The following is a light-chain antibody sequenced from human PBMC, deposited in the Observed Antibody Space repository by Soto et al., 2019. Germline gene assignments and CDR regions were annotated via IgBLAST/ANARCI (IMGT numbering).Light chain of an antibody. J-gene: IGLJ1*01. CDR1: SSDVGGYNY. CDR3: SSYTTSNTRQIV. V-gene: IGLV2-14*03. CDR2: DVS. Sequence: QSALTHPTSVSASPGQSINISCTGTSSDVGGYNYVSWYQHHPGKAPKLMIFDVSNRPSGVSNRFSGSKSGNTASLTISGLQPEDEADYYRSSYTTSNTRQIVFGTGTKLTVL.